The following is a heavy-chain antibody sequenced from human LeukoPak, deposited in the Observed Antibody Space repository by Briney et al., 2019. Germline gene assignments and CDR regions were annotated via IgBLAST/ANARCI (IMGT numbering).Heavy chain of an antibody. CDR1: VFTFSSYA. CDR2: ISSNGGST. J-gene: IGHJ4*02. Sequence: VGSLRLSCAASVFTFSSYAMHWVRQAPGKGLEYVSAISSNGGSTYYANSVKGRFTISRDNSKNTLYLQMGSLRAEDMAVYYCARAYCSGGSCCYDYWGQGTLVTVSS. CDR3: ARAYCSGGSCCYDY. D-gene: IGHD2-15*01. V-gene: IGHV3-64*01.